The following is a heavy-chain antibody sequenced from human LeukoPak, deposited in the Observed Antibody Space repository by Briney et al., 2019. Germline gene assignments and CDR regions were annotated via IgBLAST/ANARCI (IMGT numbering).Heavy chain of an antibody. CDR1: GFTFSSYS. Sequence: GGSLRLSCAASGFTFSSYSMNWVRQAPGKGLERVTYISKSSDRIYHADSVKGRFTISRDNAKNSLYLQMDSLRAEDTAVYYCARDLLNDEGSSYFFEQWGQGTLVTVSS. CDR2: ISKSSDRI. D-gene: IGHD2-2*01. CDR3: ARDLLNDEGSSYFFEQ. J-gene: IGHJ4*02. V-gene: IGHV3-48*04.